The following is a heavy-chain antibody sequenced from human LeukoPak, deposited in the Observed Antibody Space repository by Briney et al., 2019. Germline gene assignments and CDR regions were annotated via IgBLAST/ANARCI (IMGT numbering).Heavy chain of an antibody. J-gene: IGHJ4*02. CDR3: AKDWYSGSYEYYFDY. V-gene: IGHV3-21*01. CDR2: ISSSSSYI. CDR1: GFTFSSYS. Sequence: PGGSLRLSCAASGFTFSSYSMNWVRQAPGQGLEWVSSISSSSSYIYYADSVKGRFTISRDNAKNSLYLQMNSLRAEDTAVYYCAKDWYSGSYEYYFDYWGQGTLVTVSS. D-gene: IGHD1-26*01.